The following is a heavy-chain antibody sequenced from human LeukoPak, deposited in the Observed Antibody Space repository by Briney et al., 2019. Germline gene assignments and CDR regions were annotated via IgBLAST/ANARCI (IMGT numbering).Heavy chain of an antibody. J-gene: IGHJ4*02. Sequence: PGGSLRLSCAASGFTFSSYAMHWVRQAPGKGLEWVAVISYDGSNKYYADSVKGRFTISRDNSKNTLYLQMNSLRAEDTAVYYCARGWSIWSSYGGDCYSSSEYYFDYWGQGTLVTVSS. CDR3: ARGWSIWSSYGGDCYSSSEYYFDY. V-gene: IGHV3-30-3*01. CDR2: ISYDGSNK. D-gene: IGHD2-21*01. CDR1: GFTFSSYA.